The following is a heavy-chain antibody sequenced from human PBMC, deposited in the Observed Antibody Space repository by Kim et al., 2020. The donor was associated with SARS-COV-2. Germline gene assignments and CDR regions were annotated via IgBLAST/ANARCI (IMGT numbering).Heavy chain of an antibody. CDR2: ISYDGSNK. CDR1: GFTFSSYG. Sequence: GGSLRLSCAASGFTFSSYGMHWVRQAPGKGLEWVAVISYDGSNKYYADSVKGRFTISRDNSKNTLYLQMNSLRAEDTAVYYCAKSALGRAAPHHNWFDPWGQGTLVTVSS. CDR3: AKSALGRAAPHHNWFDP. V-gene: IGHV3-30*18. J-gene: IGHJ5*02. D-gene: IGHD6-13*01.